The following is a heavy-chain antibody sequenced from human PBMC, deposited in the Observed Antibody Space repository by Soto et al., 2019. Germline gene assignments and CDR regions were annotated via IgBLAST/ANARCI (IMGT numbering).Heavy chain of an antibody. Sequence: GGSLRLSCAASGFAFSSYAMNWVRQAPGKGLESVSGIVDSGGRAFYADSVKGRFTISRDNSKNTPYLEMNNLRTEDTAIYYCAPVPAASSYYSTDVCGQGTTFTVSS. CDR3: APVPAASSYYSTDV. J-gene: IGHJ6*02. D-gene: IGHD2-2*01. CDR1: GFAFSSYA. CDR2: IVDSGGRA. V-gene: IGHV3-23*01.